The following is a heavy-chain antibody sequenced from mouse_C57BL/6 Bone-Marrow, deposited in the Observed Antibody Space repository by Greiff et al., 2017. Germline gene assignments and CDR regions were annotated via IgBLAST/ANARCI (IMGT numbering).Heavy chain of an antibody. Sequence: EVKLVESGGGLVKPGGALKLSCAASGFTISDYGMHWVRQAPEKGLEWVAYISSGSSTIYSADTVKGRFTISRDNDKNTLCLQMTSLRSEDTAMYYCARQGTFDYWGQGTTLTVSS. J-gene: IGHJ2*01. CDR1: GFTISDYG. V-gene: IGHV5-17*01. CDR3: ARQGTFDY. CDR2: ISSGSSTI.